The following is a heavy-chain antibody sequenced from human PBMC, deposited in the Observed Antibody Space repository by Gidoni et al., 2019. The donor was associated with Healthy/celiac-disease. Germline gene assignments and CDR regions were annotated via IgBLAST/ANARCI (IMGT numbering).Heavy chain of an antibody. V-gene: IGHV3-21*01. CDR2: ISSSSSYI. CDR3: ASMGSDVDGGNIDY. J-gene: IGHJ4*02. D-gene: IGHD2-15*01. Sequence: EVQLVESGGGLVKPGGSLRLSCAASGFTFSSYSMNWVRQAPGKGLEWVSSISSSSSYIYYADSVKGRFTISRDNAKNSLYLQMNSLRAEDTAVYYCASMGSDVDGGNIDYWGQGTLVTVSS. CDR1: GFTFSSYS.